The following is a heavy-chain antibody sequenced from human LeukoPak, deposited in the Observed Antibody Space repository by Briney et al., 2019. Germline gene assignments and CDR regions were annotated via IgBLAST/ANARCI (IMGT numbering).Heavy chain of an antibody. J-gene: IGHJ6*03. Sequence: SVKVSCKASGGTFNSYVITWVRQAPGQGLEWMGGIIPIFGTANYAQKLQGRVTLTTDDSTSTAYMELSSLTSEDTAVYFCARGEPTHYYGSGSKYYMDVWGKGTTVTVSS. V-gene: IGHV1-69*05. CDR3: ARGEPTHYYGSGSKYYMDV. CDR2: IIPIFGTA. D-gene: IGHD3-10*01. CDR1: GGTFNSYV.